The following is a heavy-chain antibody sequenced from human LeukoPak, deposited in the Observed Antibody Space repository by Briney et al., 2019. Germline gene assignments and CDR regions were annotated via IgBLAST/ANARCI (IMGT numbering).Heavy chain of an antibody. CDR3: AKSRDYGDYNEYFQH. J-gene: IGHJ1*01. Sequence: GGSLRLSCAASGFTFSSYAMSWVRQAPGKGLEWVSAISGSGGSTYYADSVKGRFTISRDNSKNTLYLQMNSLRAEDTAVYYCAKSRDYGDYNEYFQHWGQGTLVTVSS. V-gene: IGHV3-23*01. CDR1: GFTFSSYA. CDR2: ISGSGGST. D-gene: IGHD4-17*01.